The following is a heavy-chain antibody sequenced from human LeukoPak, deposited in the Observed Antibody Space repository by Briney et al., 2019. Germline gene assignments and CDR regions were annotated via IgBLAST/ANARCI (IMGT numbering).Heavy chain of an antibody. CDR3: ARGYSYGHDAFDI. CDR1: GGTFSSYA. J-gene: IGHJ3*02. Sequence: ASVKVSCKASGGTFSSYAISWVRQAPGQGLEWMGGIIPILGTANYAQKFQGRVTITADESTSTAYMELSSLRSEDTAVYYCARGYSYGHDAFDIWGQGTMVTVSS. CDR2: IIPILGTA. V-gene: IGHV1-69*13. D-gene: IGHD5-18*01.